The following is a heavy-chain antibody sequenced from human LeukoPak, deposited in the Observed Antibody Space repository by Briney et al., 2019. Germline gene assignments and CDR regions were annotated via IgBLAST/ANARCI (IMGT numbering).Heavy chain of an antibody. D-gene: IGHD3-10*01. CDR3: ARQVRSAWGGSSFDY. J-gene: IGHJ4*02. Sequence: SETLSLTCTVSGGSISSYYWSWIRQPPGKGLEWIGYIYYSGSTNYNPSLKSRVAISVDTSKNQFSLKSSYVPAADTAVCYCARQVRSAWGGSSFDYWAQGTLVSVST. CDR2: IYYSGST. V-gene: IGHV4-59*08. CDR1: GGSISSYY.